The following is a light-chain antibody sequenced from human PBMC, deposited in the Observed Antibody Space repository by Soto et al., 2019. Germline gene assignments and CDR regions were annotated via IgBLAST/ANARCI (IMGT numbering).Light chain of an antibody. CDR3: QQRSNWPLT. Sequence: EIVLTQSPGTLSVSPGDRVTLSCRASQSISINLAWYQHKPGQAPRLLIHGASTRATGVPARISGSGSGTDFTLTISSLEPEDFADYYCQQRSNWPLTFGGGTKVDIK. V-gene: IGKV3-11*01. CDR1: QSISIN. J-gene: IGKJ4*01. CDR2: GAS.